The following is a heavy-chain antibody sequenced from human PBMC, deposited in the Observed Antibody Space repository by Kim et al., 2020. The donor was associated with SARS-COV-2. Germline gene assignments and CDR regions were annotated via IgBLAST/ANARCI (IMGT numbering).Heavy chain of an antibody. J-gene: IGHJ4*02. D-gene: IGHD3-3*01. Sequence: NYNPAHKSRRTIAVDTSKNQFSLKRSSVTAADTAVYYCARLAAPGFCDYWGQGTLVTVSS. CDR3: ARLAAPGFCDY. V-gene: IGHV4-4*09.